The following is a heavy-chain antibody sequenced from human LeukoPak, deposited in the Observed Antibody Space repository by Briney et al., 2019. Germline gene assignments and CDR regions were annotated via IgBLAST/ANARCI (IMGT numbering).Heavy chain of an antibody. V-gene: IGHV4-39*01. Sequence: SETLSLTCTVSGGSISSGPYYWGWIRQPPGKGLEWIGXIYYSGTTFYMPSLKSRVTVSVDTSKNQFSLRLTSVTAADTAVYYCARXRXXRYFDSWGQGALVTVSS. CDR3: ARXRXXRYFDS. CDR1: GGSISSGPYY. CDR2: IYYSGTT. D-gene: IGHD3-9*01. J-gene: IGHJ4*02.